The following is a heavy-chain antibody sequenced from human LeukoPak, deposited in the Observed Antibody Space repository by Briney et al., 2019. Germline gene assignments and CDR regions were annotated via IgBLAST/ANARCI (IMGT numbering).Heavy chain of an antibody. D-gene: IGHD3-10*01. J-gene: IGHJ4*02. V-gene: IGHV1-46*01. CDR3: AREATMVRGADY. Sequence: GASVKVSCKACVYTFTSYYMHWVRQAPGQGLEWMGIINPSGGSTSYAQKFQGRVTMTRDMSTSTVYMELSSLRSEDTAVYYCAREATMVRGADYWGQGTLVTVSS. CDR1: VYTFTSYY. CDR2: INPSGGST.